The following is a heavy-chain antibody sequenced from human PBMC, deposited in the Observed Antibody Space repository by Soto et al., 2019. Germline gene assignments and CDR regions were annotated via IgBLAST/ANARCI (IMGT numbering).Heavy chain of an antibody. D-gene: IGHD4-17*01. Sequence: SETLSLTCAVSGGSISSSNWWSWVRQPPGKGLEWIGEIYHSGSTNYNPSLKSRVTISVDKSKNQFSLKLSSVTAADTAVYYCARALTTVTYYFDYWGQGTLVTVSS. CDR3: ARALTTVTYYFDY. J-gene: IGHJ4*02. V-gene: IGHV4-4*02. CDR1: GGSISSSNW. CDR2: IYHSGST.